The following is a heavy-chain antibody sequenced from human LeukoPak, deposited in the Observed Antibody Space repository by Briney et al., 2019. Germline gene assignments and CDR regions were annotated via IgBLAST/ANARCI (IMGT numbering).Heavy chain of an antibody. Sequence: PSETLSLTCTVSGGSISSGDYYWSWIRQPPGKGLEWIGYIYYSGSTYYNPSLKSRVTISVDASKNQFSLKLSSVTAADTAVYYCARGIDRYDSSGYTSLLDYWGQGTLVTVSS. D-gene: IGHD3-22*01. J-gene: IGHJ4*02. CDR3: ARGIDRYDSSGYTSLLDY. V-gene: IGHV4-30-4*01. CDR1: GGSISSGDYY. CDR2: IYYSGST.